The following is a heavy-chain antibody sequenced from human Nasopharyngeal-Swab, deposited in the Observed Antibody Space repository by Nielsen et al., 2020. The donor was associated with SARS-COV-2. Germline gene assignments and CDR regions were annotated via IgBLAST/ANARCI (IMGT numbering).Heavy chain of an antibody. CDR3: AKTLDQYSSSWYRFY. Sequence: VRQAPGKGLEWVANIKQDGSEKYYVDSVKGRFTISRDNAKNSLYLQMNSPRAEDTAVYYCAKTLDQYSSSWYRFYWGQGTLVTVSS. D-gene: IGHD6-13*01. V-gene: IGHV3-7*03. J-gene: IGHJ4*02. CDR2: IKQDGSEK.